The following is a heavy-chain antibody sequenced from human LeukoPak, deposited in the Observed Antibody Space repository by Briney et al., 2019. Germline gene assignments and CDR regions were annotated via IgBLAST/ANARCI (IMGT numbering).Heavy chain of an antibody. D-gene: IGHD2/OR15-2a*01. CDR2: IVVVSGNT. CDR1: VFTFTISA. CDR3: AAGIDGDY. Sequence: SVNVSRKASVFTFTISAMQWVRQARGQRLEWIGWIVVVSGNTNYTQNFQERFTLTRDMSTSTDYMGLSSLRSEDTAVYYCAAGIDGDYWGQGTLVTVSS. V-gene: IGHV1-58*02. J-gene: IGHJ4*02.